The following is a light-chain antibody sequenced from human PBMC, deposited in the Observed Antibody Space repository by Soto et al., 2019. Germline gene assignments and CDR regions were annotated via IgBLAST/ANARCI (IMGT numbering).Light chain of an antibody. CDR2: EVS. CDR3: SSSAGIYHYLV. Sequence: QSALTQPASVSGSPGQSITISCAGTNSDIGAYNFVSWYQQHPGKAPKLIIYEVSHRPSGISNRFSGSKSGNTASLTVSGLQTEDEAFYYCSSSAGIYHYLVFGGGTKLTVL. CDR1: NSDIGAYNF. V-gene: IGLV2-14*01. J-gene: IGLJ3*02.